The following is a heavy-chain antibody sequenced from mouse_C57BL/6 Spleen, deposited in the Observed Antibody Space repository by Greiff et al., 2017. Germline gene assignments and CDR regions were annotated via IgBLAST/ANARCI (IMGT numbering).Heavy chain of an antibody. CDR3: ARYSSGYPYYYAMGY. V-gene: IGHV1-53*01. D-gene: IGHD3-2*02. Sequence: VQLQQPGTELVKPGASVKLSCKASGYTFTSYWMHWVKQRPGQGLEWIGNINPSNGGTTYNEKFKSKATLTVDKSSSTAYMQSSSLTSEDSAVYYCARYSSGYPYYYAMGYWGQGTSVTVSS. CDR2: INPSNGGT. J-gene: IGHJ4*01. CDR1: GYTFTSYW.